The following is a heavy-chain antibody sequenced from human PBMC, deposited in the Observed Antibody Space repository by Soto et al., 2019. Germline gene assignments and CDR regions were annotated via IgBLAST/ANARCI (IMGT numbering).Heavy chain of an antibody. J-gene: IGHJ5*02. Sequence: SQTLSLTCVISGDSVSSNSAAWNWIRQSPSRGLEWLGRTYYRSKWYNDYAVSVKSRITINPDTSKNQFSLQLNSVTPEDTAVDFCARGPGYSSGGYTEWFDPWGQGTLVTVSS. V-gene: IGHV6-1*01. CDR3: ARGPGYSSGGYTEWFDP. CDR2: TYYRSKWYN. D-gene: IGHD6-19*01. CDR1: GDSVSSNSAA.